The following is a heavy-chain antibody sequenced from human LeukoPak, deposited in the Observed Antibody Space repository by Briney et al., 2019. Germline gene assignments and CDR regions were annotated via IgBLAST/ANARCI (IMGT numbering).Heavy chain of an antibody. CDR1: GGSISNYY. D-gene: IGHD5-24*01. CDR3: TRDGGEGYNWVDY. V-gene: IGHV4-4*07. J-gene: IGHJ4*02. CDR2: IYTSGST. Sequence: SETPSLTCTVSGGSISNYYWSWIRQPAGKGLEWIGRIYTSGSTNYNPSLKSRVTMSIDTSKKQFSLKLTSVTAADTAVYYCTRDGGEGYNWVDYWGQGTLVTVSA.